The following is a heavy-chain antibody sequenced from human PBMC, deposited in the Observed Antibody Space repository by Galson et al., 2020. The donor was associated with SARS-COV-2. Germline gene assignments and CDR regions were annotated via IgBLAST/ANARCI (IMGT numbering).Heavy chain of an antibody. CDR2: IYYSGST. CDR3: ARHPYFYDSSGYYFDY. CDR1: GGSISSYY. D-gene: IGHD3-22*01. Sequence: ETSETLSLTCTVSGGSISSYYWSWIRQPPGNGLEWIGYIYYSGSTNYNPSLKSRVTISVDTSKNQFSLKLSSVTAADTAVYYCARHPYFYDSSGYYFDYWGQGTLVTVSS. J-gene: IGHJ4*02. V-gene: IGHV4-59*08.